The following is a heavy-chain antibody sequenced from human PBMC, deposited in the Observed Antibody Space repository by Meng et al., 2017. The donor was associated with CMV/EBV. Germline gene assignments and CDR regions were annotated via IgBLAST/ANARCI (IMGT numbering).Heavy chain of an antibody. CDR2: IKQDGSDK. J-gene: IGHJ6*02. D-gene: IGHD6-13*01. Sequence: GGSLRLSCVASGFTFSSYWMSWVRQAPGKGLEWLANIKQDGSDKYYVDSVKGRFTISRDNPKNSLFLQMNSLRAEDTAVYYCARDRAHYSSSWSSDYGMDVWGQGTTVTVSS. CDR1: GFTFSSYW. V-gene: IGHV3-7*03. CDR3: ARDRAHYSSSWSSDYGMDV.